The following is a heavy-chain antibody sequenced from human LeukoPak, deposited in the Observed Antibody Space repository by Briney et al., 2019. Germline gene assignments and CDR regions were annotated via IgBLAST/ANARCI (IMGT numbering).Heavy chain of an antibody. CDR1: GFTFSSYW. CDR3: ARGNHVWFGDAGFDP. Sequence: PGGSLRLSCAASGFTFSSYWMSWVRQAPGKGLEWVANIKQDGSEKYYVDSVKGRFTISRDNAKNSLYLQMNSLRAEDTAVYYCARGNHVWFGDAGFDPWGQGTLVTVSS. V-gene: IGHV3-7*01. D-gene: IGHD3-10*01. CDR2: IKQDGSEK. J-gene: IGHJ5*02.